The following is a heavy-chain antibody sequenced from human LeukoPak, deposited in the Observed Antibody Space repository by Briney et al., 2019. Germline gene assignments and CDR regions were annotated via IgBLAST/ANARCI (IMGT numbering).Heavy chain of an antibody. D-gene: IGHD3-10*01. CDR3: ARERGSGSYHPFDP. Sequence: GGSLRLSCAGSGFTFSNYWMSWVRQAPGKGLQWVANIKQDGSEKYYVDSVKGRFTISRDNAKNSLYLQMNSLRAEDTAIYYCARERGSGSYHPFDPWGQGTLVTVSS. CDR1: GFTFSNYW. V-gene: IGHV3-7*01. J-gene: IGHJ5*02. CDR2: IKQDGSEK.